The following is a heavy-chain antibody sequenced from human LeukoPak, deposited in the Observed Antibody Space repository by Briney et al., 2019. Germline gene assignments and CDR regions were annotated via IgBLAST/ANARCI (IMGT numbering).Heavy chain of an antibody. V-gene: IGHV4-59*01. Sequence: RASETLSLTCTVSGVSITGYFWSWIRQPPGKGLEWIGYIHYTGRTNYNPSLKSRVSISVDTPRNQFSLKLSSVTAADSAIYYCARDVPVETSDAFDIWGQGTMVTVSS. CDR2: IHYTGRT. D-gene: IGHD5-24*01. J-gene: IGHJ3*02. CDR3: ARDVPVETSDAFDI. CDR1: GVSITGYF.